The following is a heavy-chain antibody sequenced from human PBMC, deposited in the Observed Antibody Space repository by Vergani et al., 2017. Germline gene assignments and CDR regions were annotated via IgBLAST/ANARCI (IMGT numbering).Heavy chain of an antibody. Sequence: QVQLQQWGAGLLKPSETLSLTCAVYGGSFSGYYWSWIRQPPGKGLEWIGYIYYSGSTNYNPSLKSRVTISVDTSKNQFSLKLSSVTAADTAVYYCAAYITMVRGVNGHYYGMDVWGQGTTVTVSS. CDR2: IYYSGST. CDR1: GGSFSGYY. V-gene: IGHV4-34*11. CDR3: AAYITMVRGVNGHYYGMDV. J-gene: IGHJ6*02. D-gene: IGHD3-10*01.